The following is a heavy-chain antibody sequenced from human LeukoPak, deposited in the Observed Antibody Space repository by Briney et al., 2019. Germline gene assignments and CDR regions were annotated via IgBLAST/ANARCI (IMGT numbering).Heavy chain of an antibody. J-gene: IGHJ4*02. CDR1: GGSFSGYY. CDR3: ARDAPYYYGSGSYYH. CDR2: IYYSGST. Sequence: SETLTLTCAVYGGSFSGYYWGWIRQPPGKGLEWIGSIYYSGSTYYNPSLKSRVTISVDTSKNQFSLKLSSVTAADTAVYYCARDAPYYYGSGSYYHWGQGTLVTVSS. D-gene: IGHD3-10*01. V-gene: IGHV4-34*01.